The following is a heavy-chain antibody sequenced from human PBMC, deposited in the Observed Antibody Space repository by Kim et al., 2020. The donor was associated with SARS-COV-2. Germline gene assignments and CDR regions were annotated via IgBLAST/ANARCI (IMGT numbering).Heavy chain of an antibody. Sequence: SETLSLTCTVSGGSINFYYWSWIRQPPGKGLEWIGDIYYRGNTKYKASLKSRVTISVDTSKNQFSLKLLTVTAADTAVYYCAREEHYSHRSGLPGANWFDPWGQGTLVTVSS. CDR1: GGSINFYY. CDR2: IYYRGNT. CDR3: AREEHYSHRSGLPGANWFDP. V-gene: IGHV4-59*01. D-gene: IGHD3-22*01. J-gene: IGHJ5*02.